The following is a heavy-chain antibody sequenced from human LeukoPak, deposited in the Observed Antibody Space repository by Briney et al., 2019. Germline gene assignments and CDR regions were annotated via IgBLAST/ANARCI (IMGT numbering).Heavy chain of an antibody. D-gene: IGHD2-2*01. Sequence: PGRPLRPSCGASGFTFSSYGMLGVVQAPGKGLEWVAVIWYDGSNKYYADSVKGRFTISRDNSKNTLYLQMNSLRAEDTAVYYCAKDAPPRVVPAAYFDYWGQGTLVTVSS. CDR3: AKDAPPRVVPAAYFDY. J-gene: IGHJ4*02. CDR2: IWYDGSNK. V-gene: IGHV3-33*06. CDR1: GFTFSSYG.